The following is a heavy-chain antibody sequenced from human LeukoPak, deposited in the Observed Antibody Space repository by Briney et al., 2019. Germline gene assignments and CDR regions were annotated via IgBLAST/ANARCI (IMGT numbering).Heavy chain of an antibody. J-gene: IGHJ4*02. CDR3: ASKSSNHGELRFDY. V-gene: IGHV4-61*01. CDR1: GGSVSSGSYY. D-gene: IGHD1-14*01. Sequence: SETLSLTCTVSGGSVSSGSYYWSWIRQPPGKGLEWLGYIYYIGSTNYSPSLKSRATISVDTSKNQFSLKLSSVTAADTAVYYCASKSSNHGELRFDYWGQGALVTVSS. CDR2: IYYIGST.